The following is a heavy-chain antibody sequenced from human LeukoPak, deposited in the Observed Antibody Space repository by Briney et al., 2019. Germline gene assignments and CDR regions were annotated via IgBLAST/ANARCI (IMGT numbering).Heavy chain of an antibody. D-gene: IGHD5-18*01. CDR1: GGTFSSYA. CDR2: IIPILGIA. Sequence: SVKVSCKASGGTFSSYAISWVRQAPGQGLEWMGRIIPILGIANYAQKFQGRVTITADKSTSTAYMELGSLRSEDTAVYYCARAPLSHGYTAPPDYWGQGTLVTVSS. CDR3: ARAPLSHGYTAPPDY. J-gene: IGHJ4*02. V-gene: IGHV1-69*04.